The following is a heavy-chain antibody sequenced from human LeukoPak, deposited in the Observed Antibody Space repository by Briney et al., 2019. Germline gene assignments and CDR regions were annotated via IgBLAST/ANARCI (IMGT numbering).Heavy chain of an antibody. CDR1: GFTFSSSW. D-gene: IGHD2-21*02. Sequence: GGSLRLSCAASGFTFSSSWTHWVCQAPEKGLEWVADIKCDGSEKDYEDSVKGRLIISRDNAKNSLYLQVNSLRAEDMTVYYCARDLWYCGGDCYFDYWGQGTLVTVSS. V-gene: IGHV3-52*01. CDR2: IKCDGSEK. CDR3: ARDLWYCGGDCYFDY. J-gene: IGHJ4*02.